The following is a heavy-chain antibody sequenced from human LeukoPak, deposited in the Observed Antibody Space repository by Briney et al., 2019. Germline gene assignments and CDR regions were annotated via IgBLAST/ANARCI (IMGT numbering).Heavy chain of an antibody. Sequence: SVKVSCQASGGTFSSYAISWARQAPGQGLEWMGGIIPIFGTANYAQKFQGRVTITADESTSTAYMELSSLRSEDTAVYYCASSEVDSSGYYYAYYFDYWGQGTLVTVSS. CDR2: IIPIFGTA. D-gene: IGHD3-22*01. CDR1: GGTFSSYA. J-gene: IGHJ4*02. CDR3: ASSEVDSSGYYYAYYFDY. V-gene: IGHV1-69*01.